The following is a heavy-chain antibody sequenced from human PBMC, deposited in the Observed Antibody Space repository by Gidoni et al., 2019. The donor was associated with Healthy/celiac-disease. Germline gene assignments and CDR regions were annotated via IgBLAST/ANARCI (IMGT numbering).Heavy chain of an antibody. Sequence: QLQLQESGPGLVKPSETLSLTCTVSGGSISSSSYYWGWIRQPPGKGLEWSGSIYYSGSTYYNPSLKSRVTISVDTSKNQFSLKLSSVTAADTAVYYCARHRINYGSGSYYLNDAFDIWGQGTMVTVSS. D-gene: IGHD3-10*01. V-gene: IGHV4-39*01. CDR1: GGSISSSSYY. CDR3: ARHRINYGSGSYYLNDAFDI. CDR2: IYYSGST. J-gene: IGHJ3*02.